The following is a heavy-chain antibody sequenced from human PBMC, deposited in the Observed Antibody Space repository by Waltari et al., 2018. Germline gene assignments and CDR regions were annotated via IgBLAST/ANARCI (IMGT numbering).Heavy chain of an antibody. D-gene: IGHD3-10*01. CDR1: GFTFSSSW. Sequence: EVQPVESGGGLVQPGGSLRLSCAVSGFTFSSSWMHWVRQAPGKGLVWVSRIRADGDYTSYADSVKGRFTISRDNAKSTLYLQMNSLTAEDTAIYYCSTYTDVTFGDHWGQGALVTVSS. J-gene: IGHJ4*02. CDR2: IRADGDYT. CDR3: STYTDVTFGDH. V-gene: IGHV3-74*01.